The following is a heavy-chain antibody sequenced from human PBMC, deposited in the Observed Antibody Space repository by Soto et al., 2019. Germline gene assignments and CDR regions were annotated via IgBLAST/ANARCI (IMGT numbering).Heavy chain of an antibody. CDR2: INVDSGDT. V-gene: IGHV1-2*07. CDR3: ARGGFSSDSSGSPFAF. J-gene: IGHJ5*01. D-gene: IGHD2-15*01. CDR1: GYTFTTYF. Sequence: ASVKVSCQTSGYTFTTYFIHWVRQAPGQGLEWLGWINVDSGDTKSADGFKGRVTLTRDTSITTADMELTSLTSDDTAVYYCARGGFSSDSSGSPFAFWGQGTLVTVSS.